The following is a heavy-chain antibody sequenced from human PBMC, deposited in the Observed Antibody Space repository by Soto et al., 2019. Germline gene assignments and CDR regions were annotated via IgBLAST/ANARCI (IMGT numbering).Heavy chain of an antibody. CDR2: INHSGST. CDR1: GGSFSGYY. D-gene: IGHD2-2*01. J-gene: IGHJ4*02. CDR3: ARVPGYCSSTSCYESIAAAGHFDY. Sequence: SETLSLTCAVYGGSFSGYYWSWIRQPPGKGLEWIGEINHSGSTNYNPSLKSRVTISVDTSKNQFSLKLSSVTAADTAVYYCARVPGYCSSTSCYESIAAAGHFDYWGQGTLVTVSS. V-gene: IGHV4-34*01.